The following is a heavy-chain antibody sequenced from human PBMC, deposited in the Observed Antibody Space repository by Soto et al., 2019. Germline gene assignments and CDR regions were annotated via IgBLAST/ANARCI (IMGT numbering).Heavy chain of an antibody. D-gene: IGHD2-15*01. Sequence: QVQLVQSGAEVKKPGASVKVSCKASGYTFTSYGISWVRQAPGQGLEWMGWISAYNGNTNYAQKLQGRVTMTTDTPTSTAYMELRSLRSDDTAVYYCARDEGVVVAARVPRGYNCFGPWGQGTLVTVSS. V-gene: IGHV1-18*01. CDR1: GYTFTSYG. J-gene: IGHJ5*02. CDR3: ARDEGVVVAARVPRGYNCFGP. CDR2: ISAYNGNT.